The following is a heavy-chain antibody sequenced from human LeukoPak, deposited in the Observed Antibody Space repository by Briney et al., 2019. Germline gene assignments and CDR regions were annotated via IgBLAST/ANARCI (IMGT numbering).Heavy chain of an antibody. D-gene: IGHD3-10*01. CDR1: GGSISSYY. J-gene: IGHJ4*02. V-gene: IGHV4-59*01. CDR3: ARSTGVRGAKTFDY. CDR2: IYYSGST. Sequence: SETLSLTCTVSGGSISSYYWSWIRQPPGKGLEWIGYIYYSGSTNYNPSLKSRVTISVDMSKNQFSLKLSSVTAADTAVYYCARSTGVRGAKTFDYWGQGTLVTVSS.